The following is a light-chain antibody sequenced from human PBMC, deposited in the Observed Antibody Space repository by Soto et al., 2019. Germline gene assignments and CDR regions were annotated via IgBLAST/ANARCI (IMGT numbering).Light chain of an antibody. V-gene: IGLV2-11*01. Sequence: QSALTQPRSVSGSPGQSVTVSCTGTSRDVGIYNYVSWYQQRPGTAPKVMIYDVTKRPSGVPDRFSGSKSANTASLTISGLQADDEADYYCQSYDSGVTGSVFGTGTKLTVL. CDR2: DVT. CDR1: SRDVGIYNY. CDR3: QSYDSGVTGSV. J-gene: IGLJ1*01.